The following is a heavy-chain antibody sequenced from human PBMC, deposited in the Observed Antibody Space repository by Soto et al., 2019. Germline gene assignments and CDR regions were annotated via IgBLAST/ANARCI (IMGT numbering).Heavy chain of an antibody. CDR1: GGSISSGGYY. CDR2: IYYSGST. V-gene: IGHV4-31*03. CDR3: VRGGSSSPYFDD. D-gene: IGHD6-13*01. J-gene: IGHJ4*02. Sequence: QVQLQESGPGLVKPSQTLSLTCTVSGGSISSGGYYWSWIRQHPGKGLEWIGYIYYSGSTYYNPSLKSRVTISVDTSKNQFSLKLSSVTAADTAVYYCVRGGSSSPYFDDWGQGTLVTVSS.